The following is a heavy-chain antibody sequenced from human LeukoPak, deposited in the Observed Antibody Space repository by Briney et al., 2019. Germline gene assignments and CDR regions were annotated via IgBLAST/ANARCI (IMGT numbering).Heavy chain of an antibody. CDR3: AREREYYYDSSGYLDY. V-gene: IGHV4-59*01. CDR2: IYYSGST. J-gene: IGHJ4*02. D-gene: IGHD3-22*01. CDR1: GGSISSYY. Sequence: PSETLSLTCTVSGGSISSYYWSWIRQPPGKGLEWIGYIYYSGSTNYNPSLKSRVTISVDTSKNQLSLKLSSVTAADTAVYYCAREREYYYDSSGYLDYWGQGTLVTVSS.